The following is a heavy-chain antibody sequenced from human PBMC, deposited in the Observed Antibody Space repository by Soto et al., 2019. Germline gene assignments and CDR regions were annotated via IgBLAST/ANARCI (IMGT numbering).Heavy chain of an antibody. CDR3: ARVLVVSPTDY. CDR2: IKQDGNER. Sequence: PGGSLRLSCAASGFTFSSYWMSWVRQAPGKGLEWVANIKQDGNERYYVDSVKGRFTISRDNTKNSLYLQMNSLRAEDTAVYYCARVLVVSPTDYWGRGTLVTVSS. CDR1: GFTFSSYW. D-gene: IGHD2-15*01. J-gene: IGHJ4*02. V-gene: IGHV3-7*05.